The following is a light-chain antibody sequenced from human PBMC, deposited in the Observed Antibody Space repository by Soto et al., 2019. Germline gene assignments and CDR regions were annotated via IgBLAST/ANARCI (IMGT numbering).Light chain of an antibody. CDR3: TSYPSASPYV. Sequence: QSVLTQPASVSGSPGQSIAISCTGTSSDVGGHDSVSWYQQHPGKAPKLMIYNVSNRPSGVSNRFSGSKSGNTASLTISGLLAEDEADNFCTSYPSASPYVFGAGTKVTAL. CDR1: SSDVGGHDS. V-gene: IGLV2-14*01. J-gene: IGLJ1*01. CDR2: NVS.